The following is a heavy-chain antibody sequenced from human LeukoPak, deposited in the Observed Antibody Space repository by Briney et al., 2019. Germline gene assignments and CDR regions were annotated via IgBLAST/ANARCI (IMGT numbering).Heavy chain of an antibody. J-gene: IGHJ3*02. D-gene: IGHD1-26*01. V-gene: IGHV1-8*01. CDR1: GYTFTSYD. CDR2: MNPDNGNT. CDR3: ARAAGSGSSPLGAFDI. Sequence: GASVKVSCKASGYTFTSYDINWVRQATGQGLEWMGWMNPDNGNTGYAQKFQGRVTMTRNTSISTAYMELSSLRSENTAVYYCARAAGSGSSPLGAFDIWGQGTMVTVSS.